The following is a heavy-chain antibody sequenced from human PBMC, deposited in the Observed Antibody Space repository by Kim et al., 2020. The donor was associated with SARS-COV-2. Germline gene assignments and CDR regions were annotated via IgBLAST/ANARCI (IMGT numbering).Heavy chain of an antibody. J-gene: IGHJ3*02. Sequence: DYAAPVKGRFTISRDDSKNTLYLQMNSLKTEDTAVYYCTPLVVALGGFDIWGQGTMVTVSS. V-gene: IGHV3-15*01. CDR3: TPLVVALGGFDI. D-gene: IGHD2-15*01.